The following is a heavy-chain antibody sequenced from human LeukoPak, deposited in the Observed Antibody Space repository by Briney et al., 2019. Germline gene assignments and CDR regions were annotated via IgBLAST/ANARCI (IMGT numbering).Heavy chain of an antibody. J-gene: IGHJ4*02. CDR3: VRGKWLLPFDY. CDR1: GFTFSDYS. D-gene: IGHD3-22*01. V-gene: IGHV3-64D*09. CDR2: MNSNGVTS. Sequence: GGSLRLSCSASGFTFSDYSMHWVRQAPGEGLDHVSAMNSNGVTSDYVDSVRGRFTISRDNPKNTLYLQMSSLRPEDTAVYYCVRGKWLLPFDYWGQGTLVTVSS.